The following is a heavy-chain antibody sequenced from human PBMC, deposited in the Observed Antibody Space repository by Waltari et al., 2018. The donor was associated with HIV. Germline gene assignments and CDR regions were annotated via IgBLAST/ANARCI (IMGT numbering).Heavy chain of an antibody. Sequence: EAQLVESGGGLVQPGGSLRLSCAASGFTLSRYSMNWVSQAPGKGLEWVSYMERSRTTIVYADSVKGRFTISRDNAKNSLFLQMNSLRAEDTALYYCARWKDDGKGLDYWGQGTLVTVSS. V-gene: IGHV3-48*01. CDR3: ARWKDDGKGLDY. CDR2: MERSRTTI. D-gene: IGHD1-1*01. CDR1: GFTLSRYS. J-gene: IGHJ4*02.